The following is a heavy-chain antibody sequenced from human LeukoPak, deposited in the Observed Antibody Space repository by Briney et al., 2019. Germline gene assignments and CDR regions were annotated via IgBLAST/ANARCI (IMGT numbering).Heavy chain of an antibody. CDR1: VFTLSNYA. V-gene: IGHV3-23*01. CDR2: ITGSSGST. Sequence: GGSLRLSCAASVFTLSNYAMSWVRQAPGKGREWVSAITGSSGSTYYADSVKGRFTISRDNSKNTPYLQMNSLRAEDTAVYYCAKWGDYDVLTGYYVSDYWGQGTLVTVSS. D-gene: IGHD3-9*01. J-gene: IGHJ4*02. CDR3: AKWGDYDVLTGYYVSDY.